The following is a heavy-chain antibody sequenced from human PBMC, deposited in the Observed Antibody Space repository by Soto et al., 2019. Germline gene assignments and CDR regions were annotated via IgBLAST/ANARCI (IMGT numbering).Heavy chain of an antibody. D-gene: IGHD6-13*01. CDR2: INHSGST. CDR3: ARGGRAGSIAAAGTSYYYMDV. CDR1: GGSFSGYY. J-gene: IGHJ6*03. V-gene: IGHV4-34*01. Sequence: SETLSLTCAVYGGSFSGYYWSWIRQPPGKGLEWIGEINHSGSTNYNPSLKSRVTISVDTSKNQFSLKLSSVTAADTAVYYCARGGRAGSIAAAGTSYYYMDVWGKGTTVTVSS.